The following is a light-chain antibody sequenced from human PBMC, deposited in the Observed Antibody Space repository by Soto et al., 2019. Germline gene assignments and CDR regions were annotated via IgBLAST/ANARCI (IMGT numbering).Light chain of an antibody. V-gene: IGLV2-8*01. J-gene: IGLJ2*01. CDR1: SSDVGGYNY. CDR2: DVN. CDR3: VSYAGSNKPA. Sequence: ALTQPPSASGSPGQSVAISCSGTSSDVGGYNYVSWYQQHPGKAPKLMIYDVNKRPSGVPDRFFGSKSGNTASLTVSGLQAEDEADYYCVSYAGSNKPAFGGGTKLTVL.